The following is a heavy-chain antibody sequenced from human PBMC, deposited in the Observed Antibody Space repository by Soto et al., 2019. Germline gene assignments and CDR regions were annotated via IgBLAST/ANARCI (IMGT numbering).Heavy chain of an antibody. CDR3: ARRLTAPEAFDI. J-gene: IGHJ3*02. Sequence: QLQLQESGPGLVQPSETLSLTCTVSGGSISSSSYYWGWIRQPPGKGLEWIGSIYYSGSTYYNPSLKSRVTISVDTSKNQFSLKLSSVTAADTAVYYCARRLTAPEAFDIWGQGTMVTVSS. CDR1: GGSISSSSYY. CDR2: IYYSGST. D-gene: IGHD3-16*01. V-gene: IGHV4-39*01.